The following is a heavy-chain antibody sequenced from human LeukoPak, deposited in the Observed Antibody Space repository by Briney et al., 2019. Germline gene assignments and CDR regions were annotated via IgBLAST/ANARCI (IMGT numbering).Heavy chain of an antibody. D-gene: IGHD4/OR15-4a*01. CDR2: TSDRGDYT. V-gene: IGHV3-23*01. J-gene: IGHJ4*02. CDR1: GFTFSSYS. CDR3: AKKAQYDGHYPLDY. Sequence: GGSLRLSCAASGFTFSSYSMSWVRQAPGKGLEWVSGTSDRGDYTYYADSVRGRFTISRDTSKNTLYLQMNSLRAEDTALYFCAKKAQYDGHYPLDYWGQGTLVTVSA.